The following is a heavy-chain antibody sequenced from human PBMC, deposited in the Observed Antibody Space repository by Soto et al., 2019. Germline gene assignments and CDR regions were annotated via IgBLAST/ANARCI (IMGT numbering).Heavy chain of an antibody. Sequence: SETLYLTCTVSGGSISSGGYYWSWIRQHPGKGLEWIGYIYYSGSTYYSPSLKSRVTISVDTSKNQFSLKLSSVTAADTAVYYCARFGERYSYNWFDPWGQGTLVTVSS. V-gene: IGHV4-31*03. CDR1: GGSISSGGYY. D-gene: IGHD5-18*01. CDR3: ARFGERYSYNWFDP. J-gene: IGHJ5*02. CDR2: IYYSGST.